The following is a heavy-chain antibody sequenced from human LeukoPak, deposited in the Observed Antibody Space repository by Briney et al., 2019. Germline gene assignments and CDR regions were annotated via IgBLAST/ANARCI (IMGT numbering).Heavy chain of an antibody. D-gene: IGHD1-14*01. Sequence: SETLSLTCNVSGDSVSSDNFYWAWIRQPPGTGPEWIGTIYRSGSAYHNPSLKSRLTISIDTSKNQFSLKLTSVTAADTALYFCARAPHTSPTDYYFDFWGPGTLVTVSS. CDR3: ARAPHTSPTDYYFDF. CDR1: GDSVSSDNFY. V-gene: IGHV4-39*07. CDR2: IYRSGSA. J-gene: IGHJ4*02.